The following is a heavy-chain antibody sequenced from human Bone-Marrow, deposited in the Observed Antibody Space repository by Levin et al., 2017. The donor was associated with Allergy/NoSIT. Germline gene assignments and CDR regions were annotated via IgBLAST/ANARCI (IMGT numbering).Heavy chain of an antibody. D-gene: IGHD3-22*01. J-gene: IGHJ6*02. Sequence: GESLKISCATSGFTFTTYAIHWVRQAPGRGLEWVAVIWYDGSNEYYADSVRGRFTISRDNSKNTLYLQMNSLRAEDTAVYYCARDSVQVVEPAPDDNNQPSLLMDVWGQGTTVIVSS. V-gene: IGHV3-33*01. CDR3: ARDSVQVVEPAPDDNNQPSLLMDV. CDR1: GFTFTTYA. CDR2: IWYDGSNE.